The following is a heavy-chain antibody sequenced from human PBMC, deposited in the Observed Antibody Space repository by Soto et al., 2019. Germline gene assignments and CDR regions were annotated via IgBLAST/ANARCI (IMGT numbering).Heavy chain of an antibody. V-gene: IGHV3-23*01. J-gene: IGHJ5*02. CDR3: AKGKYSSPARNWFDP. Sequence: GGSLRLSCAASGFTFSSYAMSWVRQAPGKGLEWVSAISGSGGSTYYADSVKGRFTISRDNSKNTLYLQMNSLRAEDTAVYYCAKGKYSSPARNWFDPWGQGTLVTVSS. D-gene: IGHD6-6*01. CDR1: GFTFSSYA. CDR2: ISGSGGST.